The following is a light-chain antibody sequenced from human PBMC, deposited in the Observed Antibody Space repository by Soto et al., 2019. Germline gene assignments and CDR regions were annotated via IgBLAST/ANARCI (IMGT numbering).Light chain of an antibody. Sequence: QSVLTQPPSTSGTPGQRVTISCSGSSSNIGSNTVNWYQQLPGTAPKVLIYSNNQRPSGVPDRFSGSKSGTSASLDISGLQSEDEADYYCAAWDDSLNGWVFGGGTKLTVL. CDR1: SSNIGSNT. CDR2: SNN. CDR3: AAWDDSLNGWV. V-gene: IGLV1-44*01. J-gene: IGLJ3*02.